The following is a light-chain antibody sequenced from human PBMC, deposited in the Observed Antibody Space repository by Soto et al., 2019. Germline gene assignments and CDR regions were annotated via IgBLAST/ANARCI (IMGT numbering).Light chain of an antibody. CDR2: DVS. CDR3: SSYTTSSTYA. CDR1: SSDVGGYSY. J-gene: IGLJ1*01. Sequence: QSVLTRPASVSGSPGQAITISCTGTSSDVGGYSYISWYQHNPGRAPKLMIYDVSNRPSGVSDRFSGSKSGNTASLTISRLQAEEEADYYCSSYTTSSTYAFGSGTRSPS. V-gene: IGLV2-14*03.